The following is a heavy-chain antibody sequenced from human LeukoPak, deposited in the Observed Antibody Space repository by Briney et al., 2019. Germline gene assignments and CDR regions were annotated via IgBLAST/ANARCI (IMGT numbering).Heavy chain of an antibody. D-gene: IGHD3-22*01. Sequence: PGGSLRLSCAASGFTVSSNYMSWVRQAPGKGLEWVSVIYSGGSYADSVKGRFTISRDNAKYSLYLQMNSLRAEDTAVYYCARDRAAYYYDSSGLLSGAFDIWGQGTMVTVSS. CDR3: ARDRAAYYYDSSGLLSGAFDI. CDR2: IYSGG. V-gene: IGHV3-66*01. CDR1: GFTVSSNY. J-gene: IGHJ3*02.